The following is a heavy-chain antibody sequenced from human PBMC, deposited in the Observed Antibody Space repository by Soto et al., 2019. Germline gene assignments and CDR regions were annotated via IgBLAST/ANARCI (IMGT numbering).Heavy chain of an antibody. Sequence: QVQLVQSGTEVKKPGASVKVSCKASGYSFVSYDISWVRQAPGQGLEWMGWISGYDGHTRYALKFQGRVTMPSDTSTSTIYMEFRSLALDDTALYYCARKVFSPGWLAPWAEGTLVTVSS. V-gene: IGHV1-18*01. J-gene: IGHJ5*02. CDR3: ARKVFSPGWLAP. CDR2: ISGYDGHT. CDR1: GYSFVSYD.